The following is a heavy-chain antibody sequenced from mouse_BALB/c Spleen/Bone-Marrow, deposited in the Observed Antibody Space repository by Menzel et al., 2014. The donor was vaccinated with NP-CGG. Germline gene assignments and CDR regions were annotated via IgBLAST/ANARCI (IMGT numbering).Heavy chain of an antibody. CDR1: DDSIXSGY. CDR2: ISYSGST. Sequence: DVQLQESGPSLVKPSQTLSLTCSVTDDSIXSGYWNWIRKFPGNKLEYMGYISYSGSTYYNPSLKSRISITRDTSKNQYYLQLNSVTTEDTATYYCATYDGYYFDYWGQGTTLTVSS. D-gene: IGHD1-2*01. V-gene: IGHV3-8*02. CDR3: ATYDGYYFDY. J-gene: IGHJ2*01.